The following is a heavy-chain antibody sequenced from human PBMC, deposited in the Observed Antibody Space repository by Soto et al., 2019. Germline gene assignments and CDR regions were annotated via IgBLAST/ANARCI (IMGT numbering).Heavy chain of an antibody. CDR1: GYSFTSYW. CDR3: ASARVATPRVEDPFDI. J-gene: IGHJ3*02. D-gene: IGHD5-12*01. Sequence: PGESLKISFKGAGYSFTSYWIGWVLQMRGKGLEWMGIIYPGDSDARYSPSFQGQVTLSADKSCNTAYLQWRSRRAADTAMYYCASARVATPRVEDPFDIGGQGTTVTVS. CDR2: IYPGDSDA. V-gene: IGHV5-51*01.